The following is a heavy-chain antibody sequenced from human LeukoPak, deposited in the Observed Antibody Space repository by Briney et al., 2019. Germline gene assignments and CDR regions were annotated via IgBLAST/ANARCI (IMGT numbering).Heavy chain of an antibody. Sequence: SETLSLTCTASGGSISSHYWSWIRQPPGKGLEWIGYIYYSGSTNYNPSLKSRVTISVDTSRNQFSLKLSSVTAADTAVYYCVIRYNYEQYWGQGTLVTVSS. CDR3: VIRYNYEQY. V-gene: IGHV4-59*08. D-gene: IGHD5-24*01. CDR2: IYYSGST. CDR1: GGSISSHY. J-gene: IGHJ4*02.